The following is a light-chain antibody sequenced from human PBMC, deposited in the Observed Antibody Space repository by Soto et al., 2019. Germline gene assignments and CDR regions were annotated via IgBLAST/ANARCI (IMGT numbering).Light chain of an antibody. V-gene: IGLV2-14*01. CDR3: NSYTTSSTHVL. Sequence: QSVLTQPASVSGSPGQSITISYTGTSSDVGNYNYVSWYQQHPGKAPRLIIYEVSNRPSGVSDRFSGSKSGNTASLTISGLQSEDEADYYCNSYTTSSTHVLFGGGTKVTVL. CDR1: SSDVGNYNY. CDR2: EVS. J-gene: IGLJ3*02.